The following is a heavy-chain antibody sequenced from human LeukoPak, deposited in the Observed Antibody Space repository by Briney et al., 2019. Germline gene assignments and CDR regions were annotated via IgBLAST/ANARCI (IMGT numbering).Heavy chain of an antibody. J-gene: IGHJ4*02. Sequence: WIRQPPGKGLEWVSAISGSGGSTYYADSVKGRFTISRDNSKNTLYLQMNSLRAEDTAVYYCAAGGSSRYYFDYWGQGTLVTVSS. D-gene: IGHD6-6*01. V-gene: IGHV3-23*01. CDR2: ISGSGGST. CDR3: AAGGSSRYYFDY.